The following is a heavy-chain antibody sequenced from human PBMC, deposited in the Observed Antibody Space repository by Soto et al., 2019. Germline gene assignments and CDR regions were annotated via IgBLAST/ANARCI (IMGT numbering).Heavy chain of an antibody. Sequence: PWETLSLTCAVSGYSISSGYYWGWLRQPPGKGLEWIGSTYHGGSTYYNPSLNSRVTLSIDMTNNHVSLILNSVTAADTAVYYCARVGPWVPYYYDSSPYTFENWFDPWGQGTLVTVSS. CDR2: TYHGGST. V-gene: IGHV4-38-2*01. CDR3: ARVGPWVPYYYDSSPYTFENWFDP. D-gene: IGHD3-22*01. CDR1: GYSISSGYY. J-gene: IGHJ5*02.